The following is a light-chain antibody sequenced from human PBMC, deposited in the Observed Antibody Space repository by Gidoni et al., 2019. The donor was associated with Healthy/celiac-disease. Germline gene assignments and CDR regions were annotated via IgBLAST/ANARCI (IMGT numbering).Light chain of an antibody. J-gene: IGKJ4*01. CDR3: QQRSNWLST. V-gene: IGKV3-11*01. Sequence: EIVLTQSPATLSVSPGERATLSCRASQSVSSYLAWYQQKPGQAPRLLIYDASNRATGIPARFSGSGSGTDFTLTISSLEPEDFAVYYCQQRSNWLSTFGGGTKVEIK. CDR1: QSVSSY. CDR2: DAS.